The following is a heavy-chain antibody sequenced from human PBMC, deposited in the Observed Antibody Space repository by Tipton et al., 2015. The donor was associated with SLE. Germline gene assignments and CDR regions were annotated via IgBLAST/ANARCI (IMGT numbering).Heavy chain of an antibody. D-gene: IGHD6-13*01. CDR2: IKNDASGN. CDR3: ARSEAPGTVDY. Sequence: SLRLSCAASGFTFSSYWMSWVRLVPGKGLEWVANIKNDASGNWYVDSVKGRFIISRDNAKNSLYLQMNSLRVEDTAVYYCARSEAPGTVDYWGQGTLVTVSS. J-gene: IGHJ4*02. V-gene: IGHV3-7*01. CDR1: GFTFSSYW.